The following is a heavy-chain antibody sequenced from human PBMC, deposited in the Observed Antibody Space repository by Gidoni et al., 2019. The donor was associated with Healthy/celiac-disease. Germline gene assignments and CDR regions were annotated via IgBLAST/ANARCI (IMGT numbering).Heavy chain of an antibody. CDR1: GGSISSYY. CDR2: IYTSGST. Sequence: QVQLQESGPGLVKPSETLSLTCTVSGGSISSYYWSWIRQPAVKGLEWIGRIYTSGSTNYNPSLKSRVTMSVDTSKNQFSLKLSSVTAADTAVYYCARAGYYDFWSGYPDYYYYGMDVWGQGTTVTVSS. V-gene: IGHV4-4*07. J-gene: IGHJ6*02. CDR3: ARAGYYDFWSGYPDYYYYGMDV. D-gene: IGHD3-3*01.